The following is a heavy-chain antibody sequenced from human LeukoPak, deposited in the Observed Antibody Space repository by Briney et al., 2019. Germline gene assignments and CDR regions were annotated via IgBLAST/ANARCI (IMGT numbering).Heavy chain of an antibody. CDR2: IYYSGST. J-gene: IGHJ4*02. CDR3: AGVGSSGSGSYYPDY. V-gene: IGHV4-59*08. CDR1: GGSISSYY. D-gene: IGHD3-10*01. Sequence: PSETLSLTCTVSGGSISSYYWSWIRQPPGKGLEWIGYIYYSGSTNYNPSLKGRVTISVDTSKNQFSLKLSSVTAADTAVYHCAGVGSSGSGSYYPDYWGQGTLVTVSS.